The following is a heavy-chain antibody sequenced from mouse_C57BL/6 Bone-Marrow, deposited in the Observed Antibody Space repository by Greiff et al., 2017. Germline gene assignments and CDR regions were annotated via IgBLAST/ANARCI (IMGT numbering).Heavy chain of an antibody. CDR2: ISYDGSN. J-gene: IGHJ4*01. CDR1: GYSITSGYY. Sequence: EVQLVESGPGLVKPSQSLSLTCSVTGYSITSGYYWNWIRQFPGNKLEWMGYISYDGSNNYNPSLNNRITITRDTSKNQFFLKLNSVTTEDTATYYCAREIDPYAMDYWGQGTSVTVSS. CDR3: AREIDPYAMDY. V-gene: IGHV3-6*01.